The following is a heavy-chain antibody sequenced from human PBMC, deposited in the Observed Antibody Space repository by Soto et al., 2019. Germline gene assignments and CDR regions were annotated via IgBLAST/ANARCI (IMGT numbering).Heavy chain of an antibody. V-gene: IGHV4-39*01. Sequence: SETLSLTCTVSGGSISSSSYYWGWIRQPPGKGLEWIGSIYYSGSTYYNPSLKSRVTISVDTSKNQFSLKLSSVTAADTAVYYCARLRGERIEAVDYWGQGTLVTVYS. CDR3: ARLRGERIEAVDY. J-gene: IGHJ4*02. D-gene: IGHD6-13*01. CDR1: GGSISSSSYY. CDR2: IYYSGST.